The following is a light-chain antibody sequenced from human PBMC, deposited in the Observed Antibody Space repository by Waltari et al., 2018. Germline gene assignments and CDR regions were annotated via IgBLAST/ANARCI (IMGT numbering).Light chain of an antibody. J-gene: IGKJ1*01. CDR2: GAS. CDR1: QSVSKY. CDR3: QQYVSLPAT. V-gene: IGKV3-20*01. Sequence: EIVLTQSPGTLSLSPGDTAILSCRASQSVSKYLASDQQKPGQAPRLLIFGASSRATGIPDRFSGSGSGTDLSLTISRVEPEEFAVYYCQQYVSLPATFGQGTKVEIE.